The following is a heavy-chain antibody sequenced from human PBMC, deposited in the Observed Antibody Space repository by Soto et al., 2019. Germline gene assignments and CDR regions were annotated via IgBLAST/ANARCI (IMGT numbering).Heavy chain of an antibody. CDR3: ARGMITIFGVVTHNDNWFDP. Sequence: SETLSLTCTVSGGSISSGGYYWSWIRQHPGKGLEWIGYIYYSGSTYYNPSLKSRVTISVDTSKNQFSLKLSSVTAADTAVYYCARGMITIFGVVTHNDNWFDPWGQGTLVTVSS. V-gene: IGHV4-31*03. D-gene: IGHD3-3*01. CDR1: GGSISSGGYY. J-gene: IGHJ5*02. CDR2: IYYSGST.